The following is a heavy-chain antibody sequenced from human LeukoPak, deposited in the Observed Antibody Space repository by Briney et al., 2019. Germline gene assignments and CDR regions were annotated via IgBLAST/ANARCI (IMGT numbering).Heavy chain of an antibody. CDR3: ARHVLRRGPWFFEY. D-gene: IGHD4-17*01. J-gene: IGHJ4*02. V-gene: IGHV4-39*01. CDR1: GASVSGSNYY. Sequence: PSETLSLTCAVSGASVSGSNYYWGWIRQPPGKGLEWIGNIYSSGSTYYNASLQSRVTISIDTSKKQFSLNLSSVTAADTAVYYCARHVLRRGPWFFEYWGQGTLVTVSS. CDR2: IYSSGST.